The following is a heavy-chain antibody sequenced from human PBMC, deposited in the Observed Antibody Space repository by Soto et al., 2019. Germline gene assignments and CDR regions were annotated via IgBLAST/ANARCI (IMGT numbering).Heavy chain of an antibody. CDR1: GFTFSSYS. Sequence: NPGGSLRLSCAASGFTFSSYSMNWVRQAPGKGLEWVSSISSSSSYIYYADSVKGRFTISRDNAKNSLYLQMNSLRAEDTAVYYCARVGSSGIRRPNPDYWGQGTLVTVSS. V-gene: IGHV3-21*01. CDR2: ISSSSSYI. D-gene: IGHD3-10*01. CDR3: ARVGSSGIRRPNPDY. J-gene: IGHJ4*02.